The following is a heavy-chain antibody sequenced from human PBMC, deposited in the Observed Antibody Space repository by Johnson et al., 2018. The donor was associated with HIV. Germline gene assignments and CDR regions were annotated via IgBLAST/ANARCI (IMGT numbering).Heavy chain of an antibody. CDR2: MRYDGSNK. CDR1: GLTFSIYG. J-gene: IGHJ3*02. CDR3: AKDGMVAGSGGADAFDI. D-gene: IGHD6-19*01. Sequence: QVLLVESGGGLVQPGGSLRLSCAASGLTFSIYGMHWVRQAPGKGLAWVAFMRYDGSNKYYADSVKGRFTISRDNSKNTLYLQMNSLRAEDTAIYYCAKDGMVAGSGGADAFDIWGQGTMVTVSS. V-gene: IGHV3-30*02.